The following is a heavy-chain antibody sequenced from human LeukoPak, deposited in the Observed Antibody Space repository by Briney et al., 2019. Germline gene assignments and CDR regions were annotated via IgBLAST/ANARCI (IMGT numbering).Heavy chain of an antibody. J-gene: IGHJ4*02. D-gene: IGHD2-15*01. CDR3: ARALGRYCSGGSCYFDF. CDR2: IFDSGST. Sequence: SQTLSLTCTVSGGSISSGGYYWSWIRQHPGKGLEWIGYIFDSGSTYYNPSLRSRVPISVDTSKNQFPLRLSSVTAADTAVYYCARALGRYCSGGSCYFDFWGQGALVTVSS. CDR1: GGSISSGGYY. V-gene: IGHV4-31*03.